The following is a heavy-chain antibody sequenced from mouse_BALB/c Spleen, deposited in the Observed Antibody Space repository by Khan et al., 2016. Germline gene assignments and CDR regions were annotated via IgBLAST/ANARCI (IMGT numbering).Heavy chain of an antibody. CDR1: GFDFSRYW. D-gene: IGHD1-1*01. CDR3: ARAGYYGYLVN. Sequence: EVQLQESGGGLVQPGGSLKLSCAASGFDFSRYWMSWVRQAPGKGLEWIGEINPDSSTINYTPSLKDKFIISRDNAKNTLYLQMRKVGSEDTVLYYCARAGYYGYLVNWGQGTLVTVSA. J-gene: IGHJ3*01. V-gene: IGHV4-1*02. CDR2: INPDSSTI.